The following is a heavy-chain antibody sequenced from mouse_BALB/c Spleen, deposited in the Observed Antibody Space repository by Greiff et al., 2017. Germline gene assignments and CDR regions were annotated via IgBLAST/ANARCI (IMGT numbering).Heavy chain of an antibody. CDR3: AAHWDY. J-gene: IGHJ2*01. Sequence: EVQRVESGPGLVKPSQSLSLTCSVTGYSITSGYYWNWIRQFPGNKLEWMGYISYDGSNNYNPSLKNRISITRDTSKNQFFLKLNSVTTEDTATYYCAAHWDYWGQGTTLTVSA. V-gene: IGHV3-6*02. D-gene: IGHD4-1*01. CDR1: GYSITSGYY. CDR2: ISYDGSN.